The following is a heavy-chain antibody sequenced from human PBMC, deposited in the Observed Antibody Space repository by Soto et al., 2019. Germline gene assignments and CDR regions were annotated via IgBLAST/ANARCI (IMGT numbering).Heavy chain of an antibody. CDR3: ARELGVPRPSYYYYGMDV. J-gene: IGHJ6*02. CDR1: GGTFSSYA. D-gene: IGHD1-26*01. V-gene: IGHV1-69*01. CDR2: IIPIFGTA. Sequence: QVQLVQSGAEVKKPGSSVKVSCKASGGTFSSYAISWVRQAPGQGLEWMGGIIPIFGTANYAQKFQGRVTITADESTSTAYMELSSLRSEDTAVYYCARELGVPRPSYYYYGMDVWGQGTTVTVSS.